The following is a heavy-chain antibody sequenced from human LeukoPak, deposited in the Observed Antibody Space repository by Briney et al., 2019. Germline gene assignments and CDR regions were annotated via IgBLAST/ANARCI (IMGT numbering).Heavy chain of an antibody. CDR2: ISSSSSYI. CDR3: ARAAVGAIPFDY. D-gene: IGHD1-26*01. Sequence: PGGSLRLSCAASGFTFSSYSMNWVRQAPGKGLEWVSSISSSSSYIYYADSVKGRFTISRDNAKNSPYLQMNSLRAEDTAVYYCARAAVGAIPFDYWGQGTLVTVSS. CDR1: GFTFSSYS. J-gene: IGHJ4*02. V-gene: IGHV3-21*01.